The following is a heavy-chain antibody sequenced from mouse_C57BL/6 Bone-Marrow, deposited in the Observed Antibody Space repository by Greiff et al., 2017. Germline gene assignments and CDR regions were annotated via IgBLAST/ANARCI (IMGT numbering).Heavy chain of an antibody. CDR2: IDPSDSYT. CDR3: ARGAWFAY. CDR1: GYTFTSYW. V-gene: IGHV1-50*01. J-gene: IGHJ3*01. Sequence: QVQLQQPGAELVKPGASVKLSCKASGYTFTSYWMQWVKQRPGQGLEWIGEIDPSDSYTNYNQKFKGKATLTVDTSSSTAYMQLSGLTSEDSAVYYCARGAWFAYWGQGTLVTVSA.